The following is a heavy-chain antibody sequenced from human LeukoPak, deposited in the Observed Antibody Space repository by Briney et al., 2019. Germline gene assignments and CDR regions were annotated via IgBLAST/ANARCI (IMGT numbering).Heavy chain of an antibody. Sequence: SETLSLTCTVSGGSISSGGYYWSWIRQHPGKGLEWIGYIYYSGSTYYNPSLKSRVTISVDTSKNQFSLKLSSVTAADTAVYYCARDRGGDSSGYPLHWGQGTLVTVSS. CDR1: GGSISSGGYY. D-gene: IGHD3-22*01. V-gene: IGHV4-31*03. CDR2: IYYSGST. CDR3: ARDRGGDSSGYPLH. J-gene: IGHJ4*02.